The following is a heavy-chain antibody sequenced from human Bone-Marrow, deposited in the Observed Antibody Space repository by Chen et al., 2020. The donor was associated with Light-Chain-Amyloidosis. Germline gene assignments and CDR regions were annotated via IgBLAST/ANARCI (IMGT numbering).Heavy chain of an antibody. CDR3: AKGKSGYDSRSPTDV. CDR2: ISGSGGST. J-gene: IGHJ6*02. V-gene: IGHV3-23*01. CDR1: GFPFSSYT. D-gene: IGHD5-12*01. Sequence: EVQLLESGGGLVQPGGSLRLSCAASGFPFSSYTMSWVRQAPGKGLEWVSAISGSGGSTYYADSVKGRFTSSRDNSKNTLYLQMNSLRAEDTAVYYCAKGKSGYDSRSPTDVWGQGTTVTVSS.